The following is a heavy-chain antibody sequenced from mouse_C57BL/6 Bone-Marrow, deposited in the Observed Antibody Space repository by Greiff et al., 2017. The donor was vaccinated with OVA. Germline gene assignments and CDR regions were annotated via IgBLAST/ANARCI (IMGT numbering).Heavy chain of an antibody. V-gene: IGHV8-12*01. CDR2: IYWDDDK. CDR1: WFSLRTSGMG. Sequence: QFTLHECGPGILQSSPSLSLPCSFSWFSLRTSGMGLSWFRQPSGMGLEWLAHIYWDDDKRYNPSLKSRLTISKDTSRNQVFLKITSVDTADTATYDCARAHYDYDEGCAYWGQGTLVTVSA. J-gene: IGHJ3*01. D-gene: IGHD2-4*01. CDR3: ARAHYDYDEGCAY.